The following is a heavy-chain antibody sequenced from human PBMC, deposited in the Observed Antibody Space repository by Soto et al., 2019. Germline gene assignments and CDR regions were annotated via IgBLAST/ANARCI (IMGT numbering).Heavy chain of an antibody. V-gene: IGHV1-2*02. D-gene: IGHD3-22*01. CDR3: ARGRGYYDSSGYYYEYYYYGMDV. CDR2: INPNSGGT. J-gene: IGHJ6*02. Sequence: QVQLVQSGAEVKKPGASVKVSCKASGYTFTGYYMHWVRQAPGQGLEWMGWINPNSGGTNYAQKFQGRVTMTRETSISTAYMELSRLRSDDTAVYYCARGRGYYDSSGYYYEYYYYGMDVWGQGTTVTVSS. CDR1: GYTFTGYY.